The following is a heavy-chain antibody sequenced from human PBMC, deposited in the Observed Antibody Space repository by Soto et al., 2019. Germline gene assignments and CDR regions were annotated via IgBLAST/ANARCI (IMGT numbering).Heavy chain of an antibody. J-gene: IGHJ6*02. CDR1: GFTFSNYA. D-gene: IGHD3-3*01. V-gene: IGHV3-30-3*01. CDR3: AGEPIFGVVRGGMDV. CDR2: ISYDGSNK. Sequence: QVQLVESGGGVVQPGRSLRLSCAASGFTFSNYAMHWVRQAPGKGLEWVAVISYDGSNKYYADSVKGRFTISRDNSKNTLYLQMNSLRAEDTAVYYCAGEPIFGVVRGGMDVWGQGTTVTVSS.